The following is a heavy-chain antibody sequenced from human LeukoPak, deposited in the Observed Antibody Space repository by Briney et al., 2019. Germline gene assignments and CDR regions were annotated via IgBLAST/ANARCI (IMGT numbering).Heavy chain of an antibody. Sequence: GESLRISCQGSGSRFTDYWISWVRQMPGKGLEWMGRIDPSDSYTNYGPSFRGHVTISSDMSISTAYLQWSSLEASDTAIYYCARTRSGGYYNPYYFDYWGQGSLVTVSS. CDR3: ARTRSGGYYNPYYFDY. D-gene: IGHD3-10*01. J-gene: IGHJ4*02. V-gene: IGHV5-10-1*01. CDR2: IDPSDSYT. CDR1: GSRFTDYW.